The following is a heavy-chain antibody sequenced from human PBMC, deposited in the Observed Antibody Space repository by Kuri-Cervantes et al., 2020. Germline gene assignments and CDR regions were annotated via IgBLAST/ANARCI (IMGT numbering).Heavy chain of an antibody. CDR1: GGSISSYY. Sequence: SETLSLTCTVSGGSISSYYWSWIRQSPGKGLEWIEYIYYSGSTNYNPSLKSRVTISVDTSKNQFSLKLSSVTAADTAVYYCARVHQPYYYYMDVWGKGTTVTVSS. J-gene: IGHJ6*03. CDR2: IYYSGST. D-gene: IGHD2-2*01. V-gene: IGHV4-59*01. CDR3: ARVHQPYYYYMDV.